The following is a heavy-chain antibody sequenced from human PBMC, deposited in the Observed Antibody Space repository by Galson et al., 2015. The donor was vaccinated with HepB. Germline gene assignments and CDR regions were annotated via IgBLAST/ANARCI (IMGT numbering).Heavy chain of an antibody. CDR3: ARLPVQGFLDWYFDL. V-gene: IGHV7-4-1*02. Sequence: SVKVSCKASGYTFTSYAMNWVRQAPGQGLEWMGWINTNTGNPTYAQGFTGRFVFSLDTSVSTAYLQISSLKAEDTAVYYCARLPVQGFLDWYFDLWGRGTLVTVSS. D-gene: IGHD1-1*01. CDR1: GYTFTSYA. J-gene: IGHJ2*01. CDR2: INTNTGNP.